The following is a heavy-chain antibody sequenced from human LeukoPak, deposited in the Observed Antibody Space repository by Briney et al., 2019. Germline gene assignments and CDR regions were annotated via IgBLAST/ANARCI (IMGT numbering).Heavy chain of an antibody. CDR2: ISYDGSNK. CDR1: GLTFSSHA. CDR3: ARDFSSDDSGYSGY. Sequence: PGGSLRLSCAASGLTFSSHAMHWVRQAPGKGLEWVAVISYDGSNKYYADSVKGRFTISRDNSKNTLYLQMNSLRAEDTAVYYCARDFSSDDSGYSGYWGQGTLVTVSS. D-gene: IGHD3-22*01. J-gene: IGHJ4*02. V-gene: IGHV3-30-3*01.